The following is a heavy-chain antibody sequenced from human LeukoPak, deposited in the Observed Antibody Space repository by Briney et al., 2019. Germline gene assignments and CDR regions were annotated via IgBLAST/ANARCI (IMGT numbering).Heavy chain of an antibody. D-gene: IGHD3-22*01. J-gene: IGHJ4*02. CDR2: INHSGST. CDR1: GGSISSYY. CDR3: ARGGYDSSGYLDY. V-gene: IGHV4-34*01. Sequence: SETLSLTCTVSGGSISSYYWSWIRQPPGKGLEWIGEINHSGSTNYNPSLKSRVTISVDTSKNQFSLKLSSVTAADTAVYYCARGGYDSSGYLDYWGQGTLVTVSS.